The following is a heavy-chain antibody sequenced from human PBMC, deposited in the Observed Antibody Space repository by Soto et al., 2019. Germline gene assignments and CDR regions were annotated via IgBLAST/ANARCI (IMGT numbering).Heavy chain of an antibody. D-gene: IGHD5-18*01. CDR3: VSDRGYGHASVPYS. CDR1: GFTFTSYG. CDR2: ISYDGGLQ. Sequence: QAHLVESGGGVVQPGRSLRLSCAASGFTFTSYGMHWVRQAPGTRLEWVADISYDGGLQHYADSVKGRFTISRDNSQNMVLLQMNSLRAEETAVYYCVSDRGYGHASVPYSWGQGTLVSVSS. J-gene: IGHJ4*02. V-gene: IGHV3-30*03.